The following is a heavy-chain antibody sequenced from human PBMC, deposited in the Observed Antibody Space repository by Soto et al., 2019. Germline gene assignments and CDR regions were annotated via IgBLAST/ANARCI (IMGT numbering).Heavy chain of an antibody. D-gene: IGHD4-17*01. CDR2: IYSDGRT. Sequence: VQLVESGGGLIQPGGSLRLSCAVSDFTVSSSYMSWVRQAPGKGLEWVSVIYSDGRTYYADSVKGRFTISRDNSKDTLYLQMSTLSAEDKAVYYCAGGLNNGDQLDYWGQGTLVTVSS. V-gene: IGHV3-53*01. CDR1: DFTVSSSY. J-gene: IGHJ4*02. CDR3: AGGLNNGDQLDY.